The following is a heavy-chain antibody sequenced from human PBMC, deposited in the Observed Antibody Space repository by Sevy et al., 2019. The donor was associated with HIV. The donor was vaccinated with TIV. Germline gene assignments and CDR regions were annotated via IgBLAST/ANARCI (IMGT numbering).Heavy chain of an antibody. J-gene: IGHJ4*02. CDR2: INPDGTRI. D-gene: IGHD2-15*01. V-gene: IGHV3-7*02. CDR1: AITIRDYW. CDR3: VRAIQLAASY. Sequence: GGYLRLSCEASAITIRDYWMSWVRQAPGKGLEWMANINPDGTRIYYADSVKGRFTISRDHAKTSVFLQMSSLRAEDTAVYYCVRAIQLAASYWGQGTLVTVSS.